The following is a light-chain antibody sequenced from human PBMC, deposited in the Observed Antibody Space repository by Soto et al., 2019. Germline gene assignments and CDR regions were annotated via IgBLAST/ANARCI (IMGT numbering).Light chain of an antibody. CDR2: DVG. Sequence: QSAPTQPASVSGSPGQSITISCTGTSSDVGGYNYVSWYQQHPGKAPKLMIYDVGNRPSGVSNRFSGSKSGNTASLTISGLQAEDEADYYCSSYTSSSTYVFGTGTKLTVL. CDR3: SSYTSSSTYV. CDR1: SSDVGGYNY. J-gene: IGLJ1*01. V-gene: IGLV2-14*01.